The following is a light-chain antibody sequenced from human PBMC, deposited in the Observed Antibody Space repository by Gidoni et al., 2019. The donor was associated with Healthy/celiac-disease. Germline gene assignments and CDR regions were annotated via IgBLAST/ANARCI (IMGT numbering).Light chain of an antibody. Sequence: DIQMTQSPSTLSASVGDRVTITCGASQSISSWLAWYQQKPGKVPKLLIYDASSLECGVPSRFSGSGSGTEFTLTISSLQPDDFATYYCQKYNSYSRTFGQGTKVEIK. V-gene: IGKV1-5*01. CDR3: QKYNSYSRT. CDR2: DAS. CDR1: QSISSW. J-gene: IGKJ1*01.